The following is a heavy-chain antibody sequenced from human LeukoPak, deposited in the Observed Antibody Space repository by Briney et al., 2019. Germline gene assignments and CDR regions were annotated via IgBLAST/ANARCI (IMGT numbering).Heavy chain of an antibody. CDR2: IRSAGSSI. J-gene: IGHJ4*02. CDR3: ARDLDYGGKSNFDY. D-gene: IGHD4-23*01. Sequence: GGSLRLSCAASGFTFSSYWMHWVRQAPGKGLVWVSRIRSAGSSIMYADSVKGRFTISRDNAKNTLYLQMNSLRAEDTAVYYCARDLDYGGKSNFDYWGQGTLVTVSS. CDR1: GFTFSSYW. V-gene: IGHV3-74*03.